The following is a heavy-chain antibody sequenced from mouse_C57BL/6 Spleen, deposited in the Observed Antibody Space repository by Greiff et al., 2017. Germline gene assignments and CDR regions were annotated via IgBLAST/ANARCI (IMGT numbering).Heavy chain of an antibody. CDR1: GYSFTDYN. V-gene: IGHV1-39*01. CDR2: INPNYGTT. CDR3: ANGYPGFAY. D-gene: IGHD2-2*01. J-gene: IGHJ3*01. Sequence: EVQLQESGPELVKPGASVKISCTASGYSFTDYNMNWVKQSNGKSLEWIGVINPNYGTTSYNQKFKGKATLTVAPSSSTAYMQLNSLTSGDSAVYYCANGYPGFAYWGRGTLVTGSA.